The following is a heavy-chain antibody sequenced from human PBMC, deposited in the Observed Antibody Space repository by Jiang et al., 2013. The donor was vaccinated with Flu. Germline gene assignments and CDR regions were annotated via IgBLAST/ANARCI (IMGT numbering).Heavy chain of an antibody. D-gene: IGHD1-26*01. CDR3: TTENSYSGSYFSPNFDY. Sequence: DGGTTDYAAPVKGRFTISRDDSKNTLYLQMNSLKTEDTAVYYCTTENSYSGSYFSPNFDYWGQGTLVTVSS. CDR2: DGGTT. V-gene: IGHV3-15*01. J-gene: IGHJ4*02.